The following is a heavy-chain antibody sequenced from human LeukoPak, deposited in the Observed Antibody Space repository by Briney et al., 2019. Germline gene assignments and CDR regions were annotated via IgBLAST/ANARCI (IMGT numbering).Heavy chain of an antibody. V-gene: IGHV1-24*01. CDR3: ATGQQLVVYFQH. Sequence: GASVKVSCKASGYTFTSYGISWVRQAPGQGLEWMGGFDPEDGETIYAQKFQGRVTMTEDTSTDTAYMELSSLRSEDTAVYYCATGQQLVVYFQHWGQGTLVTVSS. CDR2: FDPEDGET. CDR1: GYTFTSYG. D-gene: IGHD6-13*01. J-gene: IGHJ1*01.